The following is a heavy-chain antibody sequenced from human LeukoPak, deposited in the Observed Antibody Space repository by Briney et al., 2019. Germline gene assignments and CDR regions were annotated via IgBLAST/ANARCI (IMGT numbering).Heavy chain of an antibody. J-gene: IGHJ3*02. CDR1: GYNFTSYW. CDR3: ARHWREFTNAFDI. V-gene: IGHV5-51*01. Sequence: PGESLKISCKGSGYNFTSYWIGWVRQMPGKGLEWMGIIYPGDSDTRYSPSFQGQVTISADKSISTAYLQWSSLKASDTAMYYCARHWREFTNAFDIWGQGTMVTVSS. CDR2: IYPGDSDT. D-gene: IGHD3-10*01.